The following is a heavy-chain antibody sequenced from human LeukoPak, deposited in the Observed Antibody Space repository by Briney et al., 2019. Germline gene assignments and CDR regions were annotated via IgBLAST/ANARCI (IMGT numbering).Heavy chain of an antibody. Sequence: GGSLRLSCAASGFTFSSYSMNWVRQAPGKGLEWVSGIINSAYTTYYADSVKGRFTISTDHSKNTVYLHMNSLRAEDTAVYYCASQQSYSGSYITFDYWGQGTLVTVFS. V-gene: IGHV3-23*01. CDR2: IINSAYTT. J-gene: IGHJ4*02. D-gene: IGHD1-26*01. CDR1: GFTFSSYS. CDR3: ASQQSYSGSYITFDY.